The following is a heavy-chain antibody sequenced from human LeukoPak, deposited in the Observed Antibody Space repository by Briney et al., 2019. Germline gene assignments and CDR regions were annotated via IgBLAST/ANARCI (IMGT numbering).Heavy chain of an antibody. J-gene: IGHJ6*03. Sequence: ASVKVSCKASGYTFTGYYMHWVRQAPGQGLEWMGWINPNSGGTNYAQKFQGRVTMTRDTSIRTAYMELRRVRSDDTAVYYCARDKPQSPLDYYYMDVWGKGTTVTVSS. CDR3: ARDKPQSPLDYYYMDV. D-gene: IGHD4-11*01. CDR1: GYTFTGYY. CDR2: INPNSGGT. V-gene: IGHV1-2*02.